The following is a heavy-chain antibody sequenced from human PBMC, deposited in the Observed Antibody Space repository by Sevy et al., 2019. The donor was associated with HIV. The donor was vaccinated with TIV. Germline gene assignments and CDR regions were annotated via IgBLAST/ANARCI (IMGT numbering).Heavy chain of an antibody. CDR2: IKQDGSEK. CDR3: ARAAWGSGWYTGYYYYGMDV. D-gene: IGHD6-19*01. J-gene: IGHJ6*02. CDR1: GFTFSSYW. Sequence: GGSLRLSCVASGFTFSSYWMSWVRQAPGKGLEWVANIKQDGSEKYYVDSVKGRFTISRDNAKNSLYLQMNSLRAEDTAVYYCARAAWGSGWYTGYYYYGMDVWGQGTTVTVSS. V-gene: IGHV3-7*01.